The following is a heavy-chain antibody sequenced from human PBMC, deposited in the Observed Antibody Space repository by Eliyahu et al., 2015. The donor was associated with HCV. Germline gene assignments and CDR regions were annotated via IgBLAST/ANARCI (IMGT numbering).Heavy chain of an antibody. J-gene: IGHJ5*02. Sequence: QVQLKQWGAGLLKPSETLSLTCAVYGGSFSGXYWNWIRQAPGKGXEWIGXINHXGSANYXPXLRGXVTLSEDTSKKQXSLRLNSVTAADAGTYYCATAAAIVAATGGWFDPWGQGTPVIVSP. D-gene: IGHD2-21*01. CDR3: ATAAAIVAATGGWFDP. CDR1: GGSFSGXY. CDR2: INHXGSA. V-gene: IGHV4-34*01.